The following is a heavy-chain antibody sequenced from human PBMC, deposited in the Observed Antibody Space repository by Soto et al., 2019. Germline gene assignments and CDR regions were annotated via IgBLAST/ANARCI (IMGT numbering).Heavy chain of an antibody. Sequence: SETLSLTCTVSGGSISSYYWSWIRQPPGKGLEWIGYIYYSGSTNYNPSLKSRVTISVDTSKNQFSLKLSSVTAADTAVYYCARGVYYYDSGGYPGPHDYWGQGTLVTVSS. V-gene: IGHV4-59*01. D-gene: IGHD3-22*01. CDR3: ARGVYYYDSGGYPGPHDY. CDR2: IYYSGST. CDR1: GGSISSYY. J-gene: IGHJ4*02.